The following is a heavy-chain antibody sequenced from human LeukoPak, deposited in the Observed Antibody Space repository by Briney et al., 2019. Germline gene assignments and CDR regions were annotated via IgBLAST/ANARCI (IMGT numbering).Heavy chain of an antibody. CDR2: VDYSGGT. D-gene: IGHD6-19*01. CDR1: GDSFSSVTDY. J-gene: IGHJ2*01. Sequence: SETLSLTCTVSGDSFSSVTDYWAWIRQPPGKGLEWIASVDYSGGTYYNPSLESRVAISADMSKNQFSLKLSSVTAADTAVYYCARVGSGWYRYWYFDLWGRGTLVTVSS. CDR3: ARVGSGWYRYWYFDL. V-gene: IGHV4-39*07.